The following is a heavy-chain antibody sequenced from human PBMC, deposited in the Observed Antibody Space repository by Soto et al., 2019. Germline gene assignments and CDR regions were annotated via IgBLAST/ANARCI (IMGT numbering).Heavy chain of an antibody. CDR3: AREAETAMGPNYYYYYGMDV. CDR1: GFTFSSYA. V-gene: IGHV3-30*04. D-gene: IGHD5-18*01. J-gene: IGHJ6*02. CDR2: ISYDGSNK. Sequence: GESLKISCAASGFTFSSYAMHWVRQAPGKGLEWVAVISYDGSNKYYADSVKGRFTMSRVNSKNTLYLQMNSLRAEDTAVYYCAREAETAMGPNYYYYYGMDVWGQGTTVTVSS.